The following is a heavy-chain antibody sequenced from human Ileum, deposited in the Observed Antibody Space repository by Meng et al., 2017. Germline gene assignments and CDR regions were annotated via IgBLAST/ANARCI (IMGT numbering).Heavy chain of an antibody. V-gene: IGHV4-61*01. J-gene: IGHJ4*02. CDR1: CGSVRRACYA. Sequence: LQASGPGLVRPSETLSLILTVSCGSVRRACYARGWSRQPPGKGLEWIGYASTNYNPSLKSRVTISLDTSRNQFSLSLSSVTAADTAVYYCARDHMGSLDYWGQGILVTVSS. CDR3: ARDHMGSLDY. D-gene: IGHD1-26*01. CDR2: AST.